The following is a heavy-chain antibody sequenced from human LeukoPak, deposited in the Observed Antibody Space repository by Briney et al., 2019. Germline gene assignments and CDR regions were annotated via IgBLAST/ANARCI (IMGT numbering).Heavy chain of an antibody. CDR2: INWDGGRI. V-gene: IGHV3-43*01. CDR1: GFPFSAYA. D-gene: IGHD6-19*01. J-gene: IGHJ4*02. Sequence: AGGSLRLSCVASGFPFSAYAMSWVRQAPNKGLEWVSLINWDGGRIHYADSVKGRFTISRDNSKNSLFLQMDSLRTEDTALYYCTKELSGWSPSLDSWGQGTLVTVSS. CDR3: TKELSGWSPSLDS.